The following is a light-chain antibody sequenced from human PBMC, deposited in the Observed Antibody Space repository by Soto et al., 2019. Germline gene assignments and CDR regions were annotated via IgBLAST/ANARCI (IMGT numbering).Light chain of an antibody. CDR1: QSINTY. V-gene: IGKV3-11*01. CDR2: DAS. Sequence: EHVLIPSQRNLALSGGRGDPVSCRASQSINTYLAWYQQKPGQAPRLLIYDASKRATGIPARFSGSGSGTNFTLTISSLEPEDFAVYYIQQRYSWPPITFGQGTRLEIK. CDR3: QQRYSWPPIT. J-gene: IGKJ5*01.